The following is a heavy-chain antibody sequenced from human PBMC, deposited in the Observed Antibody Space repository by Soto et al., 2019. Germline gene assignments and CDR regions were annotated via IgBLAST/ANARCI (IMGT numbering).Heavy chain of an antibody. CDR1: GGSISSGGYY. CDR2: IYYSGST. J-gene: IGHJ5*02. D-gene: IGHD3-22*01. CDR3: ASTYYYDSSGYYYPNWFDP. Sequence: KPWETLSLTCTVSGGSISSGGYYWSWTRQHPGKGLEWIGYIYYSGSTYYNPSLKSRVTISVDTSKNQFSLKLSSVTAADTAVYYCASTYYYDSSGYYYPNWFDPWGQGTLVTVS. V-gene: IGHV4-31*03.